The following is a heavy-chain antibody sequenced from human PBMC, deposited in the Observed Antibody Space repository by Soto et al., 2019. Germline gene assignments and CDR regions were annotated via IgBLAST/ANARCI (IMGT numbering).Heavy chain of an antibody. CDR1: GDSISSYY. CDR2: FYTSGST. D-gene: IGHD3-10*01. Sequence: SETLSLTCTVSGDSISSYYWNWIRQPVGKGLEWIGRFYTSGSTNYNPSLKSRVTLSVDMSKNQFSLKLSSVTAADTAVYYCAREYYSGSGTYYAPFDYWGQGTLVTVSS. V-gene: IGHV4-4*07. J-gene: IGHJ4*02. CDR3: AREYYSGSGTYYAPFDY.